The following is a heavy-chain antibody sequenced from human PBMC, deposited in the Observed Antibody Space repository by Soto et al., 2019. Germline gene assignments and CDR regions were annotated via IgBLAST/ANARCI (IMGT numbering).Heavy chain of an antibody. CDR2: ISGSGGST. CDR1: GFTFSSYA. V-gene: IGHV3-23*01. D-gene: IGHD2-2*01. CDR3: AKWGYYCSSTSCYYMDV. J-gene: IGHJ6*03. Sequence: EVQLLESGGGLVQPGGSLRLSCAASGFTFSSYAMSWVRQAPGKGLEWVSAISGSGGSTYYADSVKGRFTISRDNSKNTLYLQMNSLRAKDTAVYYCAKWGYYCSSTSCYYMDVWGKGTTVTVSS.